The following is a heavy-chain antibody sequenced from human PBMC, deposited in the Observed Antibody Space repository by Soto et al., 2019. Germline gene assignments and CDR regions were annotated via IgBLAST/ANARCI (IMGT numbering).Heavy chain of an antibody. J-gene: IGHJ4*02. D-gene: IGHD5-18*01. V-gene: IGHV3-9*01. CDR2: ISWNSGSI. CDR3: AKDIGPQRGYSYPGDY. Sequence: EVQLVESGGGLVQPGRSLRLSCAASGFTFDDYAMHWVRQAPGKGLEWVSGISWNSGSIGYADSVKGRFTISRDNXKXSLYLQMNSLRAEDTALYYCAKDIGPQRGYSYPGDYWGQGTLVTVSS. CDR1: GFTFDDYA.